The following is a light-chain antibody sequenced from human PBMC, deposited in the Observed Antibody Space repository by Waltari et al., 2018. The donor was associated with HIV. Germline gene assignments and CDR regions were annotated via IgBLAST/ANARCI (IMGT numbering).Light chain of an antibody. Sequence: DIQMTPSPSSLSASVGDRVTITCRASQGIRNALGWYQQKPGEAPKRLIYAASTLQNGVSSRFSGSGSGTEFTLTITSLQPEDVATYYCLQHYDYPRTFGQGPSWRSN. CDR2: AAS. J-gene: IGKJ2*01. V-gene: IGKV1-17*01. CDR3: LQHYDYPRT. CDR1: QGIRNA.